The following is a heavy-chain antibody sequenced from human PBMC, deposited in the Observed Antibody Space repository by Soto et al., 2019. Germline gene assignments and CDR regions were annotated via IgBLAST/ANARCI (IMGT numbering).Heavy chain of an antibody. CDR2: IWYDGSNK. CDR1: GFTFSSYA. V-gene: IGHV3-33*08. D-gene: IGHD6-13*01. J-gene: IGHJ4*02. CDR3: ARVDPIAAAGSFDY. Sequence: GGSLRLSCAASGFTFSSYAMHWVRQAPGKGLEWVAVIWYDGSNKYYADSVKGRFTISRDNSKNTLYLQMNSLRAEDTAVYYCARVDPIAAAGSFDYWGQGTLVTVSS.